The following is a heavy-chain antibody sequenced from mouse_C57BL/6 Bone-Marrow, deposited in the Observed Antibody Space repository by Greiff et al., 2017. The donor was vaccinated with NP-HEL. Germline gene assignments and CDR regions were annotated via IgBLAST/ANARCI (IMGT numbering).Heavy chain of an antibody. V-gene: IGHV1-82*01. Sequence: QVQLQQSGPELVKPGASVKISCKASGYAFSSSWMNWVKQRPGKGLEWIGRIYPGDGDTNYNGKFKGKATLTADKSSSTAYMQLSSLTSEDSAVYFCARGVGGPRFAYWGQGTLVTVSA. D-gene: IGHD1-1*02. CDR3: ARGVGGPRFAY. CDR1: GYAFSSSW. CDR2: IYPGDGDT. J-gene: IGHJ3*01.